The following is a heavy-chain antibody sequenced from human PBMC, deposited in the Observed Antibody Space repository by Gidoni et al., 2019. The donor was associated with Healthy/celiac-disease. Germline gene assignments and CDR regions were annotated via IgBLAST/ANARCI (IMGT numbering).Heavy chain of an antibody. J-gene: IGHJ5*02. CDR2: IIPIFGTA. V-gene: IGHV1-69*01. D-gene: IGHD1-1*01. CDR1: GGTFSSYA. CDR3: ARSKNRRGIPWKFDP. Sequence: QVQLVQSGAEVKKPGSSVKVSCKASGGTFSSYAISWVRQAPGQGLEWMGGIIPIFGTANYAQKFQGRVTMTADESTSTAYMELSSLRSEDTAVYYWARSKNRRGIPWKFDPWGQGTLVTVSS.